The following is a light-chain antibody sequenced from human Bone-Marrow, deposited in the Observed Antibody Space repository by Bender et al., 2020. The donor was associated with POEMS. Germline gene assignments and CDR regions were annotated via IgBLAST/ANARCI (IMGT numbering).Light chain of an antibody. J-gene: IGLJ3*02. CDR2: NNN. CDR3: ASWDAGLSGGV. CDR1: SSNIGGNS. Sequence: QSVLTQPPSASGTPGQRVTISCSGSSSNIGGNSVNWYQQFPGKAPKFLIYNNNDRPSGVSDRFPGPKSGTSASLAISGLQSEDEAEYYCASWDAGLSGGVFGGGTKLTVL. V-gene: IGLV1-44*01.